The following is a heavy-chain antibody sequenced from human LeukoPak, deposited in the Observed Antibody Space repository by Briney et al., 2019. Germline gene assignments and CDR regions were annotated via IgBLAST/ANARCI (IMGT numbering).Heavy chain of an antibody. Sequence: GASVKVSCKASGGTFSSYAISWVRQAPGQGLEWMGGIIPIFGTANYAQKFQGRVTITADKSTSTAYMELSSLRSEDTAVYYCARVTTYPNYYYYYYMDVWGKGTTVTVSS. CDR3: ARVTTYPNYYYYYYMDV. CDR2: IIPIFGTA. D-gene: IGHD4-11*01. J-gene: IGHJ6*03. CDR1: GGTFSSYA. V-gene: IGHV1-69*06.